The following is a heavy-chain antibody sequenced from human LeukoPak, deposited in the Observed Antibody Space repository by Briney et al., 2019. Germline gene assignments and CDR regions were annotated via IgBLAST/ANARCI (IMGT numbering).Heavy chain of an antibody. CDR1: GFTFSSYG. J-gene: IGHJ4*02. CDR3: AKDPGVVPAAIFDY. D-gene: IGHD2-2*01. CDR2: IRYDGSNK. Sequence: GGSLRLSCAASGFTFSSYGMHWVRQAPGKGLEWVAFIRYDGSNKYYADSVKGRFTISRDNSKNTLYLQMNSLRAEDTAVYYCAKDPGVVPAAIFDYWGQGTLVTVSS. V-gene: IGHV3-30*02.